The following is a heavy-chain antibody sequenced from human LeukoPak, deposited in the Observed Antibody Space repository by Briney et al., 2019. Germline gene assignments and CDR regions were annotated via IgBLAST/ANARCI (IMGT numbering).Heavy chain of an antibody. J-gene: IGHJ3*02. D-gene: IGHD3-22*01. CDR2: ISAYNGNT. V-gene: IGHV1-18*04. Sequence: ASVKVSCKASGYTFTGYYMHWVRQAPGQGLEWMGWISAYNGNTNYAHHLQGRVTMTTDTSTTTAYMELRSLRSDDTAVYYCASLKNYYDSSGYLVTDAFDIWGQGTMVTVSS. CDR1: GYTFTGYY. CDR3: ASLKNYYDSSGYLVTDAFDI.